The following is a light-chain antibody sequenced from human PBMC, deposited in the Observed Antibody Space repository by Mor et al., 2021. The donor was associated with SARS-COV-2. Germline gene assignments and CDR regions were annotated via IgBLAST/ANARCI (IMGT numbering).Light chain of an antibody. CDR3: QQYNL. Sequence: SVSSNLAWYQQKPGQAPRLLIYGASTRATGIPARFSGSGSGTEFTLTISSLQSEDFAVYYCQQYNLFGGGT. CDR1: SVSSN. J-gene: IGKJ4*01. CDR2: GAS. V-gene: IGKV3-15*01.